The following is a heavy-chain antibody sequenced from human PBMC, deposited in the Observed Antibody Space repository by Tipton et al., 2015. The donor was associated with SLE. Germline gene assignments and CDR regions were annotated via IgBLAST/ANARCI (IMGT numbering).Heavy chain of an antibody. D-gene: IGHD2-21*01. Sequence: TLSLTCSVSGGSISGSYWSWIRQHPRKGLEWIGYIYYSGSTNYNPSLMSRVTISVDTSKNQFTLKLNSVTTADTAVYYCARCGGGYGMDVWGQGTTVTVSS. CDR3: ARCGGGYGMDV. J-gene: IGHJ6*02. CDR1: GGSISGSY. V-gene: IGHV4-59*01. CDR2: IYYSGST.